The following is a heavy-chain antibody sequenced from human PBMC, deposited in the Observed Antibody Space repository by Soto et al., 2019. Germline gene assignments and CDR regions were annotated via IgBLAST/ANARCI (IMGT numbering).Heavy chain of an antibody. CDR2: IYYSGST. Sequence: QVQLQESGPGLVKPSQTLSLTCTVSGGSISSGGYYWSWIRQHPGKGLEWIGYIYYSGSTYYNPSPTRRVTTTVDTSKNQFPLKLSSVTAADTAVYYCARDPPLLRNFDLWGRGTLVTVSS. J-gene: IGHJ2*01. CDR3: ARDPPLLRNFDL. CDR1: GGSISSGGYY. V-gene: IGHV4-31*03. D-gene: IGHD3-22*01.